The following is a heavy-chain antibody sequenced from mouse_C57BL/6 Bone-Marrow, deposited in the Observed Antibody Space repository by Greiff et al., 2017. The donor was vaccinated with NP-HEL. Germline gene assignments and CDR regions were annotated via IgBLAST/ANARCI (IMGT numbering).Heavy chain of an antibody. D-gene: IGHD2-5*01. CDR3: ARSYYSNLAWFAY. J-gene: IGHJ3*01. Sequence: DVKLVESGPELVKPGASVKISCKASGYSFTGYYMHWVKQSHGNILDWIGYIYPYNGVSSYNQKFKGKATLTVDKSSSTAYMELRSLTSEDSAVYYCARSYYSNLAWFAYWGQGTLVTVSA. CDR1: GYSFTGYY. V-gene: IGHV1-31*01. CDR2: IYPYNGVS.